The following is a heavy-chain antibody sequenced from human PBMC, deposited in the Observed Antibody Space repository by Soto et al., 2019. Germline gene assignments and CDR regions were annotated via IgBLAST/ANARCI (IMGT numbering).Heavy chain of an antibody. Sequence: QVQLVQSGAEVKKPGSSVKVSCKASGGTFSSYAISWVRQAPGQGLEWMGGITPIFGTANYAQKFQGRVTITADESTSTAYMELSSLRSEDTAVYYCARDRSIAAAGHYYYYGMDVWGQGTTVTVSS. D-gene: IGHD6-13*01. CDR2: ITPIFGTA. CDR1: GGTFSSYA. J-gene: IGHJ6*02. CDR3: ARDRSIAAAGHYYYYGMDV. V-gene: IGHV1-69*01.